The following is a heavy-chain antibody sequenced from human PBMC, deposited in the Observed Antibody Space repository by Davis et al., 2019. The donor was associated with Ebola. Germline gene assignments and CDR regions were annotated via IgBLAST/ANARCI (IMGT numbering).Heavy chain of an antibody. CDR1: GFPFSRYG. D-gene: IGHD3-9*01. CDR2: LWYDGTNK. Sequence: LSLTCAASGFPFSRYGMHWIRQAPGKGLEWVALLWYDGTNKYYADSVSGRFTISRDNARDSLYLQMDSLRVEDTAIYYCARDAFSLSRYDTEDHWGQGTLVTVSS. V-gene: IGHV3-33*01. CDR3: ARDAFSLSRYDTEDH. J-gene: IGHJ4*02.